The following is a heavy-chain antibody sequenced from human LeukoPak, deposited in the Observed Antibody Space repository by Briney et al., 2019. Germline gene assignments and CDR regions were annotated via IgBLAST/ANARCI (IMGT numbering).Heavy chain of an antibody. Sequence: SVKVSCKASGGTFSSYAISWVRQAPGQGLGWMGGIIPIFGTANYTQKFQGRVTITADESTSTAYMELSSLRSEDTAVYYCARESSGWYRGWFDPWGQGTLVTVSS. D-gene: IGHD6-19*01. CDR3: ARESSGWYRGWFDP. CDR2: IIPIFGTA. CDR1: GGTFSSYA. J-gene: IGHJ5*02. V-gene: IGHV1-69*13.